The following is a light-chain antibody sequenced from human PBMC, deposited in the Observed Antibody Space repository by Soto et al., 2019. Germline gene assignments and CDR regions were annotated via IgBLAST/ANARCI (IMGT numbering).Light chain of an antibody. CDR2: DVS. CDR3: FSYSGSPRYV. V-gene: IGLV2-11*01. CDR1: SSDVGGYNY. Sequence: QSALTQPRSVSGSPGQSVPISCTGTSSDVGGYNYVSWYQQHQGKAPKVMIYDVSERPSGVPDRFSGSKSGNTASLTISGLQAEDDADYYGFSYSGSPRYVLGNGTKVTVL. J-gene: IGLJ1*01.